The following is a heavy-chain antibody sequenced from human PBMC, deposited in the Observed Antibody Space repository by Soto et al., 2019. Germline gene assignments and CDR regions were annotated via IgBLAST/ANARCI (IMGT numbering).Heavy chain of an antibody. CDR2: IIPIFGTA. J-gene: IGHJ5*02. CDR3: ARVRGSSWYEASQIWFDP. D-gene: IGHD6-13*01. Sequence: QVQLVQSGAEVKKPGSSVKVSCKASGGTFSSYAISWVRQAPGQGLEWMGGIIPIFGTANYAQKFQGRVTITADESTSTAYMELSSLRSEDTAVYYCARVRGSSWYEASQIWFDPWGQGTLVTVSS. CDR1: GGTFSSYA. V-gene: IGHV1-69*01.